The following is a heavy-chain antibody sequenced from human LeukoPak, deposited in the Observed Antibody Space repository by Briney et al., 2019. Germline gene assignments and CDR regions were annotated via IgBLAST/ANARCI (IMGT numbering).Heavy chain of an antibody. J-gene: IGHJ5*02. CDR3: ARGGPSIVVVPAARQNWFDP. Sequence: SETLSLTCAVYGGSFSGYYWSWIRQPPGKGLEWIGEINHSGSTNYNPSLKSRVTISVDTSKNQFSLKLSSVTAADTAVYYCARGGPSIVVVPAARQNWFDPWAREPWSPSPQ. V-gene: IGHV4-34*01. CDR2: INHSGST. D-gene: IGHD2-2*01. CDR1: GGSFSGYY.